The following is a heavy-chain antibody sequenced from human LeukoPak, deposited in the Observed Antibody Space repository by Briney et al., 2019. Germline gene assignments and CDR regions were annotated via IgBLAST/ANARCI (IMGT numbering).Heavy chain of an antibody. CDR2: INTNTGNP. CDR1: GYTFTSYA. Sequence: ASVTVSCKASGYTFTSYAMNWVRQAPGQGLEWMGWINTNTGNPTYAQGFTGRFVFSLDTSVSTAYLQISSLKAEDTAVYYCAREGTYYYDSSGYPLGYWGQGTLVTVSS. V-gene: IGHV7-4-1*02. CDR3: AREGTYYYDSSGYPLGY. D-gene: IGHD3-22*01. J-gene: IGHJ4*02.